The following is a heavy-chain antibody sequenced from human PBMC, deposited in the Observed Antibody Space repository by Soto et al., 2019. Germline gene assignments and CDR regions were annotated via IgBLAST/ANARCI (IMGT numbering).Heavy chain of an antibody. CDR1: GFPFSSYS. CDR2: ISSSSSTI. CDR3: ARDQHILTGYYLYYFDY. D-gene: IGHD3-9*01. V-gene: IGHV3-48*01. J-gene: IGHJ4*02. Sequence: GGSMRVSCAAAGFPFSSYSMNWVRQAPGKGLEWVSYISSSSSTIYYADSVKGRFTISRDNSKNTLYLQMNSLRAEDTAVYYCARDQHILTGYYLYYFDYWGQGTLVTVSS.